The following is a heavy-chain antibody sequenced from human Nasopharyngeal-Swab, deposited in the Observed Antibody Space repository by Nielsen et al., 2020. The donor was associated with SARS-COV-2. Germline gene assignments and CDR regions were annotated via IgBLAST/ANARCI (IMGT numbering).Heavy chain of an antibody. J-gene: IGHJ3*02. CDR2: IRSKAYGGTT. CDR1: GFTFGDYA. V-gene: IGHV3-49*04. Sequence: GESLKISCTASGFTFGDYAMSWVRQAPGKGLEWVGFIRSKAYGGTTEYAASVKGRFTISRDDSKSIAYLQMNSLKTEDTAVYYRTFDSSGYYPHDAFDIWGQGTMVTVSS. CDR3: TFDSSGYYPHDAFDI. D-gene: IGHD3-22*01.